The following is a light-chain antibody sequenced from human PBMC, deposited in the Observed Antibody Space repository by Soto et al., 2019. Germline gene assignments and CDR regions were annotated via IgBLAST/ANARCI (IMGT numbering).Light chain of an antibody. CDR3: QQYNSYWT. Sequence: DIQMTQSPSTLSASVGGRVTITCRASQSISDWLAWFQLKPGKAPKLLIYDASHLQSGVQSRFSGSGSGTEFTLTISSLQPDDFATYYCQQYNSYWTFGQGTKVDIK. CDR2: DAS. V-gene: IGKV1-5*01. J-gene: IGKJ1*01. CDR1: QSISDW.